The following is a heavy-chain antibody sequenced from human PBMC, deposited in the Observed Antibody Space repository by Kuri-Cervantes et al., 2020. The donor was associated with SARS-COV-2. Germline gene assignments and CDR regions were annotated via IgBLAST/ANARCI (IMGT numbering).Heavy chain of an antibody. Sequence: ASVKVSCKASGYTFTDYLMHWVRQAPGQGLEWMGWMNPNSGGPNSAQKFQGWVIMTRDTSITTAYMELSRLRSDDPAVYYCARGPSWNYIWGTYRGGWDTFDIWGQGTMVTVSS. CDR1: GYTFTDYL. J-gene: IGHJ3*02. CDR3: ARGPSWNYIWGTYRGGWDTFDI. D-gene: IGHD3-16*02. CDR2: MNPNSGGP. V-gene: IGHV1-2*04.